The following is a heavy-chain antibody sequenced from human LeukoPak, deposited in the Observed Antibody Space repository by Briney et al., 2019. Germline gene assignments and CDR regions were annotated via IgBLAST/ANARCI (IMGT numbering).Heavy chain of an antibody. CDR2: FDPEDGET. J-gene: IGHJ4*02. CDR3: ATSSGSNLCFDY. D-gene: IGHD3-10*01. CDR1: GYTLTELS. Sequence: GASVKVSCKVSGYTLTELSMHWVRQAPGKGLEWMGGFDPEDGETIYAQKFQGRVTMTEDTSTDTAYMELSSLRSEDTAAYYCATSSGSNLCFDYWGQGTLITVSS. V-gene: IGHV1-24*01.